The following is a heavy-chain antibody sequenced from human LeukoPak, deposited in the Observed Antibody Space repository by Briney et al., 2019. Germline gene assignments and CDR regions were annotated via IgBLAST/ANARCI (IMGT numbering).Heavy chain of an antibody. CDR3: AILSVGTSCSGCYMDV. D-gene: IGHD2-2*01. Sequence: SETLSLTCTVSGYSISSGYYWGWIRQPPGKGLEWIGSIYHSGSTYYNPSLKSRVTISVDTSKNQFSLKLSSVTAADTAVYYCAILSVGTSCSGCYMDVWGKGTTVTVSS. J-gene: IGHJ6*03. CDR2: IYHSGST. CDR1: GYSISSGYY. V-gene: IGHV4-38-2*02.